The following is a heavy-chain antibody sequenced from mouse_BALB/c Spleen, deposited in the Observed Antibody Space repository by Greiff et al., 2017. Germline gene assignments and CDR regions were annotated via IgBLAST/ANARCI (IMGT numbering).Heavy chain of an antibody. CDR2: INPYNDGT. J-gene: IGHJ3*01. CDR1: GYTFTSYV. D-gene: IGHD2-3*01. V-gene: IGHV1-14*01. CDR3: ARDHDGYYFSFAY. Sequence: ELQLQESGPELVKPGASVKMSCKASGYTFTSYVMHWVKQKPGQGLEWIGYINPYNDGTKYNEKFKGKATLTSDKSSSTAYMELSSLTSEDSAVYYCARDHDGYYFSFAYWGQGTLVTVSA.